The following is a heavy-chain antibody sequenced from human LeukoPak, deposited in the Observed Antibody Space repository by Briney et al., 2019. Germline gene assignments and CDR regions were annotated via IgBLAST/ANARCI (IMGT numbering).Heavy chain of an antibody. CDR2: IYVDGST. V-gene: IGHV3-66*01. CDR3: ARDLATRQRTGLYDS. D-gene: IGHD3-16*02. Sequence: GGSLRLSCTTSGFKFGDHSMSWVRQAPGKGLQWVSVIYVDGSTYYADSVKGRITISRDNSRNTLYLQMNSLRAEDTAVYYCARDLATRQRTGLYDSWGQGALVTVSS. J-gene: IGHJ4*02. CDR1: GFKFGDHS.